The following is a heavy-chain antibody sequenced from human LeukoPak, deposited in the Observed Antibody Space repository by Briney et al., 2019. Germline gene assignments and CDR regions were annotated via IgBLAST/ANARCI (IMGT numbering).Heavy chain of an antibody. J-gene: IGHJ4*02. CDR2: IYYSGTT. Sequence: SETLSLTWTVSGGSISSSSYYWGWIRQPPGKGLEWIGSIYYSGTTYYNPSLKSRVTISVDTSKNQSTLKLSSVTAADTAVYYCARCSRGATIWGNFDYWGQGTLVTVSS. CDR3: ARCSRGATIWGNFDY. CDR1: GGSISSSSYY. D-gene: IGHD5-12*01. V-gene: IGHV4-39*01.